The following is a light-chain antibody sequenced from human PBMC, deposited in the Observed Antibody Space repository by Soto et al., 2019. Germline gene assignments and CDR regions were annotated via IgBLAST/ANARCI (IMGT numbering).Light chain of an antibody. V-gene: IGKV3-15*01. CDR1: QSVSSN. CDR2: GAS. Sequence: EIVMTQSPATLSVSPGESVTLSCRASQSVSSNLAWHQQAPGQAPRLLIYGASTRATGVPARFSGSGSGTEFTLTISSLQSEDFAVYYCQQYNNWPPYTFGQGTKLQIK. CDR3: QQYNNWPPYT. J-gene: IGKJ2*01.